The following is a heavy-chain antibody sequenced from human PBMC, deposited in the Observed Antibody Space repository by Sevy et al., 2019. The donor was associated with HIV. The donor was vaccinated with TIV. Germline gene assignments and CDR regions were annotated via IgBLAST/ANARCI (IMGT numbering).Heavy chain of an antibody. V-gene: IGHV3-73*01. Sequence: GGSLRLSCAASGFTFSGSAMHWVRQASGKGLEWVGRIRSKANSYATAYAASVKGRFTISRDDSKNTAYLQMNSLKTEDMAVYYCLVVVVAATPNNDYWGQGTLVTVSS. CDR1: GFTFSGSA. CDR2: IRSKANSYAT. D-gene: IGHD2-15*01. CDR3: LVVVVAATPNNDY. J-gene: IGHJ4*02.